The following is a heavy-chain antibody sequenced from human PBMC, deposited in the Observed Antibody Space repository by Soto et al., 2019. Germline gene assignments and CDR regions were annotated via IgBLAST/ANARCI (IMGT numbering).Heavy chain of an antibody. CDR3: ARGESLLHVMDV. Sequence: SETLSLTCAVSGGSISSYYWRWIRQPPGKGLEWIGYIYYSGSTNYNPSLKSRVTISVDTSKNQFSLKLSSVTAADTAVYYCARGESLLHVMDVWGQGTTVTVSS. D-gene: IGHD1-26*01. CDR2: IYYSGST. CDR1: GGSISSYY. J-gene: IGHJ6*02. V-gene: IGHV4-59*01.